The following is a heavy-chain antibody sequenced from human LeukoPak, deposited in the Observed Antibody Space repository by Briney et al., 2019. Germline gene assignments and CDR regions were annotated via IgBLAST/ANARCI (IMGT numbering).Heavy chain of an antibody. V-gene: IGHV3-30-3*01. CDR1: GFTFSSYA. Sequence: PGRSLRLSCAASGFTFSSYAMHWVRQAPGKGLEGVAVISYGGSNKYYADSVKGRFTISRDNSKNTLYLQMNSLRAEDTAVYYCARGECSGGSCYSPYYYGMDVWGQGTTVTVSS. CDR3: ARGECSGGSCYSPYYYGMDV. J-gene: IGHJ6*02. CDR2: ISYGGSNK. D-gene: IGHD2-15*01.